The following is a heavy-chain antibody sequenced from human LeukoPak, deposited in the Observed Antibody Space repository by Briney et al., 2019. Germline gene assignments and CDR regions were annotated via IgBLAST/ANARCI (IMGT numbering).Heavy chain of an antibody. CDR2: VSTNTGNP. CDR1: GYTFTGSA. D-gene: IGHD3-10*01. Sequence: ASVKVSCTASGYTFTGSAMHWVRQAPGQGLEWVGGVSTNTGNPMYARGFTGRFVFSLDTSVSTAYLQISSLKAEDTDMYYCARGGSESSYSPAADWGQGTLVTVSS. J-gene: IGHJ4*02. V-gene: IGHV7-4-1*02. CDR3: ARGGSESSYSPAAD.